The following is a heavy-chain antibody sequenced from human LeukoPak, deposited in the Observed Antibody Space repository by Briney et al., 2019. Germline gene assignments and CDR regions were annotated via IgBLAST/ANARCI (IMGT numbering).Heavy chain of an antibody. CDR2: INPNSGGT. CDR3: ARVQDFWSGYPDY. Sequence: ASVKVSCKASGYTFTGYYMHWVRQAPGQGLEWMGWINPNSGGTNYAQKLQGRVTMTTDTSTSTAYMELRSLRSDDTAVYYCARVQDFWSGYPDYWGQGTLVTVSS. J-gene: IGHJ4*02. CDR1: GYTFTGYY. V-gene: IGHV1-2*02. D-gene: IGHD3-3*01.